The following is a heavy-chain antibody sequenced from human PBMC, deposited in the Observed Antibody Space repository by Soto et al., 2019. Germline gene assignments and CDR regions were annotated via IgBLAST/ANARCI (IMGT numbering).Heavy chain of an antibody. Sequence: SVKVSCEASGGAFSSYAISWVRQAPGQGLEWMGGIIPIFGTANYAQKFQGRVTITADESTSTAYMELSSLRSEDTAVYYCARDLDGGGDYWGQGTLVTVSS. CDR3: ARDLDGGGDY. CDR2: IIPIFGTA. J-gene: IGHJ4*02. D-gene: IGHD3-16*01. V-gene: IGHV1-69*13. CDR1: GGAFSSYA.